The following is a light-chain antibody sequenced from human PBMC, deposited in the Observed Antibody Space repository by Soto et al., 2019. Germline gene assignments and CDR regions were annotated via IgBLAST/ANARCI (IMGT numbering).Light chain of an antibody. Sequence: QSVLTQPPSASGTPGQRVTISCSGSSSNIGSNTVNWYQQLPGTAPKLLIYSHNQRPSRVPDRFSVSKSGTSASLAISGLQSEDEADYYCATWDDSLEGYVFGTGTKLTVL. V-gene: IGLV1-44*01. CDR3: ATWDDSLEGYV. CDR2: SHN. J-gene: IGLJ1*01. CDR1: SSNIGSNT.